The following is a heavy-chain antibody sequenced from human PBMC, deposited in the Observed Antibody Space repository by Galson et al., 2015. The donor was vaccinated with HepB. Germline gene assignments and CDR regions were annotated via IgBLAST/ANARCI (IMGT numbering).Heavy chain of an antibody. V-gene: IGHV1-18*04. CDR1: GYTYTSYG. CDR3: ARRSGSYYDAFDI. D-gene: IGHD1-26*01. Sequence: PVKVSCKDSGYTYTSYGISWARQAHGQGLEWMGWISAYNGNTNYAQKLQGRVTMTTDTSTSTAYMELRSLRSDDTAVYYCARRSGSYYDAFDIWVQGTMVTVSS. J-gene: IGHJ3*02. CDR2: ISAYNGNT.